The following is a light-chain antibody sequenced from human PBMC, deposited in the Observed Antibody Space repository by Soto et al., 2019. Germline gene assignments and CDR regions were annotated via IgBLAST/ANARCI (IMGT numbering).Light chain of an antibody. J-gene: IGLJ2*01. CDR2: DVN. V-gene: IGLV2-14*01. Sequence: QSALTQPASVSGSPGQSITISCTGTSSDVGGYNYVSWYQQHPGKAPKLMIYDVNNRPSGVSNRFSGSKSGNTASLTISGLQAEYEGDYYCSSYTSSITLVFGGGTKVTVL. CDR1: SSDVGGYNY. CDR3: SSYTSSITLV.